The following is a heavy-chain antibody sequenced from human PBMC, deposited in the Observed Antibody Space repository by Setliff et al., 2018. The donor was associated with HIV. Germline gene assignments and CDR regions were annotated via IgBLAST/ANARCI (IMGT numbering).Heavy chain of an antibody. CDR3: AYSALQPXXXXXDF. V-gene: IGHV2-5*01. Sequence: SGPTLVNPTQTLTLTCTFSGISLSTSGVGVXXXRQSPGKALEWLAFIYWNNNKHYSTSLKSRLTVTKDTSKNRVAFTMTNMDPVDTATYYCAYSALQPXXXXXDFWGQGTPVTVS. CDR2: IYWNNNK. CDR1: GISLSTSGVG. J-gene: IGHJ4*02.